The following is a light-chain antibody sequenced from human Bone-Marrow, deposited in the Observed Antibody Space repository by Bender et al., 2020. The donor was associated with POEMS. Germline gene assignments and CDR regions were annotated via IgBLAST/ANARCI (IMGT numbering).Light chain of an antibody. CDR3: SSYAGSDNFV. V-gene: IGLV2-14*02. J-gene: IGLJ1*01. Sequence: QSALTQPASVSGSPGQSITISCTGTSSDVGSYNLVSWYQHHPGKAPKLIIYEVSKRPSGVSNRFSGSKSGITASLTVSGLQAEDEADYYCSSYAGSDNFVFGTGTQVTVL. CDR2: EVS. CDR1: SSDVGSYNL.